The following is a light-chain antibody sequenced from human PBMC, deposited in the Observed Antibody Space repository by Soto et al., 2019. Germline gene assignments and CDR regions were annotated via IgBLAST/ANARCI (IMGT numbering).Light chain of an antibody. CDR1: QSVNSY. V-gene: IGKV3-15*01. CDR3: QQYNQWPLT. CDR2: GAS. J-gene: IGKJ4*01. Sequence: ETVMTQSPATLSVSPGERATLSCRAGQSVNSYLAWYQQKPGQAPRLLIRGASARATGIPARFSGSGYGTEFTPTISSLQSEDFAVYYCQQYNQWPLTSGGGTKVEI.